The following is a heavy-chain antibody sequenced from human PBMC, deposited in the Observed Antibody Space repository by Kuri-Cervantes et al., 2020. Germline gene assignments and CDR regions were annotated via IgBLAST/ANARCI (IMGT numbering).Heavy chain of an antibody. V-gene: IGHV3-30*18. CDR3: AKSGAQYYDFWSGYYWGDY. D-gene: IGHD3-3*01. Sequence: GESLKISCAASGFTFSSYAMSWVRQAPGKGLEWVAVISYDGSNKYYADSVKGRFTISRDNSKNTLYLQMNSLRAEDTAVYYCAKSGAQYYDFWSGYYWGDYWGQGTLVTVSS. CDR1: GFTFSSYA. J-gene: IGHJ4*02. CDR2: ISYDGSNK.